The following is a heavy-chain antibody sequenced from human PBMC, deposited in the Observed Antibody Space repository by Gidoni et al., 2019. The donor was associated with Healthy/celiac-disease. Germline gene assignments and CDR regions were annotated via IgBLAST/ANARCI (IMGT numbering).Heavy chain of an antibody. CDR3: AGYHRGSFDY. J-gene: IGHJ4*02. CDR2: IIPILSTA. Sequence: QVQLVQSGAVLKKPGSSMTVSCKASGGTFSSSAISWVRQAPGQGLEWMGGIIPILSTANNEQKVQARVTITADESTSTAYMELSSPRSEDTAVYYCAGYHRGSFDYWGQVTLVTVSS. CDR1: GGTFSSSA. V-gene: IGHV1-69*01. D-gene: IGHD3-10*01.